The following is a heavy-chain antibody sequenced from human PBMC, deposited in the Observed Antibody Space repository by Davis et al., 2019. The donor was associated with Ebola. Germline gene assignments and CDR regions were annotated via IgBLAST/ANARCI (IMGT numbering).Heavy chain of an antibody. D-gene: IGHD3-9*01. J-gene: IGHJ4*02. CDR3: ARESYDILTGYSPD. Sequence: SETLSLTCAVSGGSISSSNWWSWVRQPPGKGLEWIGEINHSGSTNYNPSLKSRVTISVDKSKNQFSLKLSSVTAADTAVYYCARESYDILTGYSPDWGQGTLVTVSS. CDR2: INHSGST. CDR1: GGSISSSNW. V-gene: IGHV4-4*02.